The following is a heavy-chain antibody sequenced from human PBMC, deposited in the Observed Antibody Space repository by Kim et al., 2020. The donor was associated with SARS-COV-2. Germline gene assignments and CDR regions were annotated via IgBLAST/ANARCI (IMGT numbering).Heavy chain of an antibody. V-gene: IGHV3-30*18. CDR2: ISYDGSNK. D-gene: IGHD2-21*01. Sequence: GGSLRLSCAASGFTFSSYGMHWVRQAPGKGLEWVAVISYDGSNKYYADSVKGRFTISRDNSKNTLYLQMNSLRAEDTAVYYCAKFQLLQMCGGDCPHFDYWGQGTLVTVSS. CDR1: GFTFSSYG. J-gene: IGHJ4*02. CDR3: AKFQLLQMCGGDCPHFDY.